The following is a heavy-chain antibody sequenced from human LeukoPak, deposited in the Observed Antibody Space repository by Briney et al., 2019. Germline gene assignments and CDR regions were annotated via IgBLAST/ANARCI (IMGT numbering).Heavy chain of an antibody. J-gene: IGHJ4*02. CDR3: ARVSIAARGPYFDY. CDR2: IYHSGST. V-gene: IGHV4-4*02. CDR1: GGSISSSNW. D-gene: IGHD6-6*01. Sequence: SETLSLTCAVSGGSISSSNWWSWVRQPPGKGLEWIGEIYHSGSTNYNPSLKSRVTISVDKSKNQFSLKLSSVTAADTAVYYCARVSIAARGPYFDYWGQGTLVTVSS.